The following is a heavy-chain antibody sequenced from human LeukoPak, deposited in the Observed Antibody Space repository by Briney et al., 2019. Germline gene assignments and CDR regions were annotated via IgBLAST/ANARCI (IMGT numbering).Heavy chain of an antibody. CDR1: GGSISSSSYY. V-gene: IGHV4-39*01. CDR3: ASVYFDNSGYNRYDY. CDR2: IYYSGST. Sequence: SETLSLTCTVSGGSISSSSYYWGWIRQPPGKGLEWIGSIYYSGSTYYNPSLKSRVTISVDTSKNQFSLKLSSVTAADTAVYYCASVYFDNSGYNRYDYWGQGTLVTVSS. J-gene: IGHJ4*02. D-gene: IGHD3-22*01.